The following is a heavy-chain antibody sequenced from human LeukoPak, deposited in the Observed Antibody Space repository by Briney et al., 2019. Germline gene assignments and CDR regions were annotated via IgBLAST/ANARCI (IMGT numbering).Heavy chain of an antibody. CDR2: ISWNSGSI. D-gene: IGHD6-13*01. J-gene: IGHJ4*02. CDR1: GFTFDDYA. CDR3: AKDTVPGYSSSWSSLDY. V-gene: IGHV3-9*03. Sequence: GGSLRLSCAASGFTFDDYAMHWVRQAPGKGLEGVSGISWNSGSIGYADSVKGRFTISRDNAKNSLYLQMNSLRAEDMALYYCAKDTVPGYSSSWSSLDYWGQGTLVTVSS.